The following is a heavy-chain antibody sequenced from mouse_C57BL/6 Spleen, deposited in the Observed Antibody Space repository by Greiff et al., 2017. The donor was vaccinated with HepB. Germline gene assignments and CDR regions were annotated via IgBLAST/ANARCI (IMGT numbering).Heavy chain of an antibody. D-gene: IGHD2-3*01. V-gene: IGHV5-12*01. CDR2: ISNGGGST. CDR1: GFTFSDYY. J-gene: IGHJ3*01. Sequence: EVKLVESGGGLVQPGGSLKLSCAASGFTFSDYYMYWVRQTPEKRLEWVAYISNGGGSTYYPDTVKGRFTISRDNAKNTLYLQMSRLKSEDTAMYYCARHDYDGYYPFAYWGQGTLVTVSA. CDR3: ARHDYDGYYPFAY.